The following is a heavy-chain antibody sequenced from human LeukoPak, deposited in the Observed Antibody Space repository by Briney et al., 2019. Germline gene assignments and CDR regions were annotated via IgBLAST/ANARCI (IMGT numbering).Heavy chain of an antibody. CDR1: GFTFSSYG. D-gene: IGHD3-9*01. Sequence: GALRLPCAASGFTFSSYGMSWVRQAPGKGLEWVSAISGSGGSTYNTDSVKGRFTISRDHSKNTLYLEMNSLRAEDTAVYYCAKNVRYFDWLPGDYFDYWGQGILVTVSS. CDR2: ISGSGGST. V-gene: IGHV3-23*01. J-gene: IGHJ4*02. CDR3: AKNVRYFDWLPGDYFDY.